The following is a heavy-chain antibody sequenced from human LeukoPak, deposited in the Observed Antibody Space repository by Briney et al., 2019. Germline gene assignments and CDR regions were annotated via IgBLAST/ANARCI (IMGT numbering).Heavy chain of an antibody. V-gene: IGHV4-59*08. D-gene: IGHD3-3*01. Sequence: SETLSLTCAVYGGSFSGYYWSWIRQPPGKGLEWVGYIYYSGSTNYNPSLKSRVTISVDTSKNQFSLKLSSVTAADTAVYYCARLNFWSGYLDYWGQGTLVTVSS. CDR2: IYYSGST. CDR3: ARLNFWSGYLDY. CDR1: GGSFSGYY. J-gene: IGHJ4*02.